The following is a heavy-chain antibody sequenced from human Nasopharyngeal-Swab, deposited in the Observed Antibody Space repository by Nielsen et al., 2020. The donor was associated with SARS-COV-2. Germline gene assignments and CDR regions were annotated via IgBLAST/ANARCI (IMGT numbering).Heavy chain of an antibody. D-gene: IGHD7-27*01. CDR1: GFTFSSYG. CDR2: ISYDGSNK. J-gene: IGHJ4*02. Sequence: GESLKISCAASGFTFSSYGMHWVRQAPGKGLEWVAVISYDGSNKYYADSVKGRFTISRDNSKNTLYLQMNSLRAEDTAVYYCAKANWELGLYFDYWAREPWSPSPQ. V-gene: IGHV3-30*18. CDR3: AKANWELGLYFDY.